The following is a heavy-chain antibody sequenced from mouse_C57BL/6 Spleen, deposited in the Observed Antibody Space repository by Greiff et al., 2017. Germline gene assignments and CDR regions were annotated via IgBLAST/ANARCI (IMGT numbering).Heavy chain of an antibody. CDR1: GFTFSSYG. J-gene: IGHJ1*03. D-gene: IGHD2-3*01. Sequence: EVKLMESGGDLVKPGGSLKLSCAASGFTFSSYGMSWVRQTPDKRLEWVATISSGGSYTYYPDSVKGRFTISRDNATNTLYLQMSSLKSEDTAMYYCARHGDGPSPYFGVWGTGTTVTVAS. CDR3: ARHGDGPSPYFGV. CDR2: ISSGGSYT. V-gene: IGHV5-6*01.